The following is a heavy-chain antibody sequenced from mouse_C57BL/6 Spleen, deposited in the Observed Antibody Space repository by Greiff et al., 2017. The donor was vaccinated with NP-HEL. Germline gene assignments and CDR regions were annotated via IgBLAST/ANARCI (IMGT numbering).Heavy chain of an antibody. D-gene: IGHD2-4*01. CDR1: GFTFSDYG. CDR3: AAFYYDYDGDYAMDY. CDR2: ISSGSSTI. Sequence: EVQRVESGGGLVKPGGSLKLSCAASGFTFSDYGMHWVRQAPEKGLEWVAYISSGSSTIYYADTVKGRFTISRDNAKNTLFLQMTSLRSEDTAMYYCAAFYYDYDGDYAMDYWGQGTSVTVSS. J-gene: IGHJ4*01. V-gene: IGHV5-17*01.